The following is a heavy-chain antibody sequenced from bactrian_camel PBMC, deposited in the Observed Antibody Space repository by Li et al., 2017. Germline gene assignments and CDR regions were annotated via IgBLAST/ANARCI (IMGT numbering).Heavy chain of an antibody. Sequence: QLVESGGGLVQPGGSLRLSCSASAYTYQMAWFRQAPGKEREGVAAIYGAGSPIYANSVKGRFSFSRDTAKRTLNLQMNSLKPEDTAMYYCAADRPSAGTLGWTCYEYNNWGQGTQVTVS. CDR1: AYTYQ. J-gene: IGHJ4*01. CDR3: AADRPSAGTLGWTCYEYNN. V-gene: IGHV3S53*01. D-gene: IGHD1*01. CDR2: IYGAGSP.